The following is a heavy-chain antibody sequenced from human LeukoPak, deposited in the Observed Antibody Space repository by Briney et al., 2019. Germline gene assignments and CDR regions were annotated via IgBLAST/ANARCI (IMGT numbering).Heavy chain of an antibody. CDR2: ISYDGSNK. D-gene: IGHD3-22*01. J-gene: IGHJ4*02. CDR3: ARGPRGYYDSSGYSSD. CDR1: GFTFSSYA. Sequence: GGSLRLSCAASGFTFSSYAMHWVRQAPGKGLEWVAVISYDGSNKYYADSVKGRFTISRDNSKNTLYLQMNSLRAEDTAAYYCARGPRGYYDSSGYSSDWGQGTLVTVSS. V-gene: IGHV3-30-3*01.